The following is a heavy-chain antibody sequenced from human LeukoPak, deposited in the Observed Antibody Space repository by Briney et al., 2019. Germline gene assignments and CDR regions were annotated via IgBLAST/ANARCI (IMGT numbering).Heavy chain of an antibody. V-gene: IGHV1-3*01. D-gene: IGHD6-13*01. Sequence: GASVKVSCKASGYTFTSYAMHWVRQAPGQRLEWMGWINAGNGNTKYSQKFQGRVTITRDTSASTAYMELSSLRSEDTAVYYCARVIVATGTNYFDYWGQGTLVTVSS. CDR1: GYTFTSYA. J-gene: IGHJ4*02. CDR2: INAGNGNT. CDR3: ARVIVATGTNYFDY.